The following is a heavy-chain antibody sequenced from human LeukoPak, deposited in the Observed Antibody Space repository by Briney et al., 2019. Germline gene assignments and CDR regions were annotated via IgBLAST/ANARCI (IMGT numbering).Heavy chain of an antibody. Sequence: SETLSLTCTVSGGSISSYYWSWIRQPAGKGLEWIGRIYTSGSTNYNPSLKSRVTMSVDTSKNQFSLKLSSVTAADTAVYYCARDFGRYCSSTSCYNAFDIWGQGTMVTVSS. V-gene: IGHV4-4*07. CDR3: ARDFGRYCSSTSCYNAFDI. D-gene: IGHD2-2*02. CDR2: IYTSGST. J-gene: IGHJ3*02. CDR1: GGSISSYY.